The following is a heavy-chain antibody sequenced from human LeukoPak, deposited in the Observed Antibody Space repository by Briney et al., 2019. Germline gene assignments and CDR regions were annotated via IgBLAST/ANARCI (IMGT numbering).Heavy chain of an antibody. CDR1: GGSISISNYY. CDR3: ARDLDDFWSGYYRLLDP. CDR2: INHSGTT. J-gene: IGHJ5*02. D-gene: IGHD3-3*01. Sequence: PSETLSLTCTVSGGSISISNYYWGWIRQPPGKGLEWIGEINHSGTTNYSPSLKSRVTILVDTSKNQFSLKLTSVTAADTAVYYCARDLDDFWSGYYRLLDPWGQGTLVTVSS. V-gene: IGHV4-39*07.